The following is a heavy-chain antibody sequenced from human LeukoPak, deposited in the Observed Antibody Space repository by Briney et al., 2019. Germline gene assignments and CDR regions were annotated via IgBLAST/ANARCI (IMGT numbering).Heavy chain of an antibody. V-gene: IGHV4-34*01. J-gene: IGHJ6*03. CDR1: GGSFSGYY. CDR3: ARVSRITIFGVVAYSYYYMDV. CDR2: INHSGST. D-gene: IGHD3-3*01. Sequence: SETLSLTCAVYGGSFSGYYWSWIRQPPGKGLEWIGEINHSGSTNYNPSLKSRVTMSVDTSKNQFSLKLSSVTAADTAVYYCARVSRITIFGVVAYSYYYMDVWGKGTTVTVSS.